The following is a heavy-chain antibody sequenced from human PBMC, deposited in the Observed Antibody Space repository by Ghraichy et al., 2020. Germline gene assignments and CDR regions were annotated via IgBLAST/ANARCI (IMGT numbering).Heavy chain of an antibody. Sequence: GESLNISCAGSGFTIRSYSMNWVRQAPGKGLEWVSAISYRGGETFYADSVKGRFTISRDTSKNTLSLQMDSLRAEDTAVYFCAIVYKTDLDYWGQGTLVTVSS. CDR3: AIVYKTDLDY. CDR1: GFTIRSYS. D-gene: IGHD1-1*01. CDR2: ISYRGGET. J-gene: IGHJ4*02. V-gene: IGHV3-23*01.